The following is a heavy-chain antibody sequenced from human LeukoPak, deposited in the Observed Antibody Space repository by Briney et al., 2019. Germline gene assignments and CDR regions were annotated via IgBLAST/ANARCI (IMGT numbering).Heavy chain of an antibody. CDR1: GGSISSGDYY. V-gene: IGHV4-30-4*01. J-gene: IGHJ4*02. Sequence: SQTLSHTCTVSGGSISSGDYYWSWIRQPPGKGLEWIGYIYYSGSTYYNPSPKSRVTISVDTSKNQFSLKLSSVTAADTAVYYCARDLERRLDYWGQGTLVTVSS. CDR2: IYYSGST. CDR3: ARDLERRLDY.